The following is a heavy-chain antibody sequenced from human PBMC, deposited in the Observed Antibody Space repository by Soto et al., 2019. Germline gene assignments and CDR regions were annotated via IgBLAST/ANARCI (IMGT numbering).Heavy chain of an antibody. CDR1: GFTFSSYG. CDR2: ISYDGSNK. CDR3: ARELRVVRGVSNYYYGMDV. D-gene: IGHD3-10*01. V-gene: IGHV3-30*03. Sequence: AGGSLRLSCAASGFTFSSYGMHWVRQAPGKGLEWVAVISYDGSNKYYADSVKGRFTISRDNSKNTLYLQMNSLRAEDTAVYYCARELRVVRGVSNYYYGMDVWGQGTTVTVSS. J-gene: IGHJ6*02.